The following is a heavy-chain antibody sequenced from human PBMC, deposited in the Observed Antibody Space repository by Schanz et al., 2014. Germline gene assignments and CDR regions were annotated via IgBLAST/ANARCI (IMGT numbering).Heavy chain of an antibody. D-gene: IGHD3-10*01. CDR2: INAHTGNT. J-gene: IGHJ3*02. Sequence: QVQLVQSGAEVKKPGASVKVSCKASGYIFGSHGMTWVRQAPGQGPELMGWINAHTGNTQYAQKFQGRVNMTRDTVTTTVHLELTRLRTDDTAIYYCARVHIATYHYKSPGAFDIWGQGTRVTVSS. CDR3: ARVHIATYHYKSPGAFDI. CDR1: GYIFGSHG. V-gene: IGHV1-18*01.